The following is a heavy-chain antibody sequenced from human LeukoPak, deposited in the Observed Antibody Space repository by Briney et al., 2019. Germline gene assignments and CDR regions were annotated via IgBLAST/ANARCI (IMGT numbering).Heavy chain of an antibody. V-gene: IGHV4-34*01. D-gene: IGHD3-3*01. CDR3: ARHGRRITIFGVAFDH. CDR1: GGSFSGYY. J-gene: IGHJ4*02. CDR2: INHSGST. Sequence: SETLSLTCAVYGGSFSGYYWSWIRQPPGKGLEWIGEINHSGSTNYNPSLKSRVTISVDTSKNQFSLKLSSVTAADTAVYHCARHGRRITIFGVAFDHWGQGTLVTVSS.